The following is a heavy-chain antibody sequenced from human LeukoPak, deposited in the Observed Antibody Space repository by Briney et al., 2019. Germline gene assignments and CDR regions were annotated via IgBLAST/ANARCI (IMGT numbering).Heavy chain of an antibody. V-gene: IGHV3-53*01. CDR1: GFTGSNNY. D-gene: IGHD1-7*01. CDR3: ARKAQYNGHYPLDY. CDR2: SDRGDYT. J-gene: IGHJ4*02. Sequence: PGGSLRLSCAASGFTGSNNYMSWVRQAPGKGLEWVSGTSDRGDYTYYADSVKGRFTISRDSSKNTLFLQMNSLRAEDTALYFCARKAQYNGHYPLDYWGQGTLVTVSS.